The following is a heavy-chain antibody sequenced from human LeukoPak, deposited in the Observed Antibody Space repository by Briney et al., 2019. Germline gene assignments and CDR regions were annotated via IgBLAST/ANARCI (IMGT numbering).Heavy chain of an antibody. J-gene: IGHJ4*02. CDR3: AKDYSPIVVID. V-gene: IGHV3-23*01. Sequence: GGSLRLSCAASGFTFSGYAMKWVRQAPGKGLEWVSGISDTGDNIYYADSVKGRFTISRDNSKNTLYLQMNNLRAEDTAVYYCAKDYSPIVVIDWGQGTLVTVSS. CDR1: GFTFSGYA. D-gene: IGHD2-21*01. CDR2: ISDTGDNI.